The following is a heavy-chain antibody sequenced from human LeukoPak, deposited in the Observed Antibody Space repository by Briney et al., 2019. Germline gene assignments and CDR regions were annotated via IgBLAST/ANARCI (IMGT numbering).Heavy chain of an antibody. J-gene: IGHJ4*02. CDR2: IYHSGST. Sequence: KPSETLSLTCAVSGYSISSGYYWGWIRQPPGKGLEWIGSIYHSGSTYYNPSLKSRVTISVDTSKNQFSLKLSSVTAADTAVYYCARDPQSSGYPYYFDYWGEGTLVSVSS. D-gene: IGHD3-22*01. V-gene: IGHV4-38-2*02. CDR1: GYSISSGYY. CDR3: ARDPQSSGYPYYFDY.